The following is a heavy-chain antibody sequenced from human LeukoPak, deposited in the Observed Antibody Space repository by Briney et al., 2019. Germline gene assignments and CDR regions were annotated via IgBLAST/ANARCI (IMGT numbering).Heavy chain of an antibody. CDR2: IYYSGST. J-gene: IGHJ4*02. CDR1: GGSISSYY. CDR3: ARLRRYCSGGSCYYFDY. V-gene: IGHV4-59*08. D-gene: IGHD2-15*01. Sequence: PSETLSLTCTVSGGSISSYYWSWTRQPPGKGLEWIGYIYYSGSTNYNPSLKSRVTISVDTSKNQFSLKLSSVTAADTAVYYCARLRRYCSGGSCYYFDYWGQGTLVTVSS.